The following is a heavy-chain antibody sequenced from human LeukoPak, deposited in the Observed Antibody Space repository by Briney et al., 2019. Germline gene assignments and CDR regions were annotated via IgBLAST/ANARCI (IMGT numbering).Heavy chain of an antibody. J-gene: IGHJ4*02. Sequence: AGGSLRLSCAASGFTFSSYGMHWVRQAPGKGLEWVAVISYDGSNKYYADSVKGRFTSSRDNSKNTLYLHMNSLTTDDTAVYFCAKAESGRQSWGFDHWGQGALVTVSS. CDR3: AKAESGRQSWGFDH. CDR2: ISYDGSNK. CDR1: GFTFSSYG. V-gene: IGHV3-30*18. D-gene: IGHD1-26*01.